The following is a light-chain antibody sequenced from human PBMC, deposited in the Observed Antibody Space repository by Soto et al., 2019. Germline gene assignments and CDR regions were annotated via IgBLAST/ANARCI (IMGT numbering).Light chain of an antibody. V-gene: IGKV3-11*01. CDR2: DAS. Sequence: EIVLTQSPATLSLSPGGGATLSCRASQNIGTYLAWYQQKGGQAPRLVIFDASSRASGVPARFRGSGSGTDFTLAISSLEPEELAIYYCQQRRNSPVTFGGGTKVEI. J-gene: IGKJ4*01. CDR3: QQRRNSPVT. CDR1: QNIGTY.